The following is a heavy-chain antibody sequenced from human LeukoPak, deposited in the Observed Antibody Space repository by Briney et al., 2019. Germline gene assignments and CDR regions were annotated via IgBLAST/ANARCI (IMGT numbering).Heavy chain of an antibody. CDR3: TTTVLLPMVRGREYHYYGMDV. J-gene: IGHJ6*02. Sequence: PGGSLRLSCAASGFTFSNAWMSWVRQAPGKGLEWVGRIKSKTDGGTTDYAAPVKGRFTISRDDSKNTLYLQMNSLKTEDTAVYYCTTTVLLPMVRGREYHYYGMDVWGQGTTVTVSS. CDR2: IKSKTDGGTT. CDR1: GFTFSNAW. D-gene: IGHD3-10*01. V-gene: IGHV3-15*01.